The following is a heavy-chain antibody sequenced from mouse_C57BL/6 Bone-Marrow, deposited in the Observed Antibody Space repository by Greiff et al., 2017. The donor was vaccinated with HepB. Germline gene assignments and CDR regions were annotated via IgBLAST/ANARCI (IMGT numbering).Heavy chain of an antibody. J-gene: IGHJ4*01. CDR1: GYAFSSSW. CDR2: IYPGDGDT. Sequence: VQLQQSGPELVKPGASVKISCKASGYAFSSSWMNWVKQRPGKGLEWIGRIYPGDGDTNYNGKFKGKATLTADKSSSTAYMQLSSLTSEDSAVYFCAERGYYGSSLPYAMDYWGQGTSVTVSS. CDR3: AERGYYGSSLPYAMDY. D-gene: IGHD1-1*01. V-gene: IGHV1-82*01.